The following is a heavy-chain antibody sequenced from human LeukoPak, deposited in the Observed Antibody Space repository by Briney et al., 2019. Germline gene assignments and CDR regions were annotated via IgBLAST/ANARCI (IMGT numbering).Heavy chain of an antibody. J-gene: IGHJ6*02. CDR1: GFTFSSCA. D-gene: IGHD6-6*01. CDR3: ARGFEYSSSYYYYYGMAV. V-gene: IGHV3-30-3*01. Sequence: GGSLRLSCAASGFTFSSCAMHWVRQAPGKGLEWVAVISYDGSNKYYADSVKGRFTISRDNSKNTLYLQMNSLKAEDTAVYYCARGFEYSSSYYYYYGMAVWGQDTTVTVSS. CDR2: ISYDGSNK.